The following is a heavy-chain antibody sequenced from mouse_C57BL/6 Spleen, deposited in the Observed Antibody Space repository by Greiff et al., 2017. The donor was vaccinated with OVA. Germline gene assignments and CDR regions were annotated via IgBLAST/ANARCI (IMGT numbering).Heavy chain of an antibody. J-gene: IGHJ2*01. CDR3: ARAGTRSPLDY. CDR1: GYTFTSYW. V-gene: IGHV1-55*01. Sequence: VQLQQPGAELVKPGASVKMSCKASGYTFTSYWITWVKQRPGQGLEWIGDIYPGSGSTNYNETFKSKATLTVDTSSSTAYMQLSSLTSEDSAVYYCARAGTRSPLDYWGQGTTLTVSS. D-gene: IGHD4-1*01. CDR2: IYPGSGST.